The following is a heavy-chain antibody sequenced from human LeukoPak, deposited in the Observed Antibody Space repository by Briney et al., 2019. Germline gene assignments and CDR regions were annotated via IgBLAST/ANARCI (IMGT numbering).Heavy chain of an antibody. CDR1: GGSISSYY. CDR3: ATTSRYYDIEGNWFDP. J-gene: IGHJ5*02. Sequence: PSETLSLTCTVSGGSISSYYWSWIRQPPGKGLEWIGEINHSGSTNYNPSLKSRVTISVDTSKNQFSLKVTSVTAADTAVYYCATTSRYYDIEGNWFDPWGQGTLVTVSS. CDR2: INHSGST. V-gene: IGHV4-34*01. D-gene: IGHD3-22*01.